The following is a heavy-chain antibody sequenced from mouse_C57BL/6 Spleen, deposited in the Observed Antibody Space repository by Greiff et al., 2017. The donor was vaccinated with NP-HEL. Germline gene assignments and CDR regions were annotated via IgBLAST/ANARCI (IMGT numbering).Heavy chain of an antibody. D-gene: IGHD1-1*01. Sequence: QVQLQQPGAELVKPGASVKVSCKASGYTFTSYWMHWVKQRPGQGLEWIGRIHPSDSDTNYNQKFKGKATLTVDKSSSTAYMQLSSLTSEDSAVYYCAIAYITTVVAFYYYAMDYWGQGTSVTVSS. CDR1: GYTFTSYW. CDR3: AIAYITTVVAFYYYAMDY. V-gene: IGHV1-74*01. J-gene: IGHJ4*01. CDR2: IHPSDSDT.